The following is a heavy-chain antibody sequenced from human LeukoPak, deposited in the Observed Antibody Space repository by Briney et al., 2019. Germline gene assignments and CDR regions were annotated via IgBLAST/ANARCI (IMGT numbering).Heavy chain of an antibody. J-gene: IGHJ4*02. D-gene: IGHD3-22*01. CDR1: GFTFSDTW. CDR2: IRSDGSDT. CDR3: AKDAGGGYYYSNSGYFDY. Sequence: GGSLRLSCAASGFTFSDTWMHWVRQAPGKGLVWVSRIRSDGSDTRYAESVKGRFTISRDNSKNTLYLQMSSLRAEDTAVYYCAKDAGGGYYYSNSGYFDYWGQGTLVTVSS. V-gene: IGHV3-74*01.